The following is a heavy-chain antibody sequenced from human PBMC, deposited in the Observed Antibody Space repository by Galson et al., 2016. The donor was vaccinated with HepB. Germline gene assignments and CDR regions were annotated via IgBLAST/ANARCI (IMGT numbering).Heavy chain of an antibody. V-gene: IGHV1-18*01. Sequence: SVKVSCKASGGTFSSFAISWVRQAPGQGLEWLGWIHTDNGDTNYAHIVQGRVTMTTDTSTTTAYMELTSLRSDDTAVYYCARGHCTRTNCYWNFDLWGQGTLVTVSS. D-gene: IGHD2-2*01. CDR3: ARGHCTRTNCYWNFDL. CDR2: IHTDNGDT. J-gene: IGHJ4*02. CDR1: GGTFSSFA.